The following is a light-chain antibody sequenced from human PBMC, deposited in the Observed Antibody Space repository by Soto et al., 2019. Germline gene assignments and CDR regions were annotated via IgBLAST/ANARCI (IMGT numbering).Light chain of an antibody. J-gene: IGLJ3*02. CDR2: GTT. Sequence: QSVLTQPPSVSGAPGQRITIFCTGSPSNIGAGFDVHWYQQFPGTAPKLLIYGTTSRPSGVPDRFSGSQSGTSASLAITGLQAGDEADYYCQSYDTSLSGAWVFGGGTKVTVL. CDR3: QSYDTSLSGAWV. V-gene: IGLV1-40*01. CDR1: PSNIGAGFD.